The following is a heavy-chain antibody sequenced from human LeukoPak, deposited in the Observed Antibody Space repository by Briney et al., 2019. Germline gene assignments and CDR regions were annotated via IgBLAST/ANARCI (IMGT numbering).Heavy chain of an antibody. V-gene: IGHV3-7*01. J-gene: IGHJ6*02. Sequence: SGGSLRLSCAASGFTFSSYWMSWVRQAPGKGLEWVANIKQDGSEKYYVDSVKGRFTISRDNAKNSLYLQMNSLRAEDTAVYYCARAGNLTGYPYYYGMDVWGQGTTVTVSS. CDR2: IKQDGSEK. CDR1: GFTFSSYW. D-gene: IGHD3-9*01. CDR3: ARAGNLTGYPYYYGMDV.